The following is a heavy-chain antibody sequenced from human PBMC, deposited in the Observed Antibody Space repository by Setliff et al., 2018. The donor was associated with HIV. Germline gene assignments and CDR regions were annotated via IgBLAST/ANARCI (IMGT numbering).Heavy chain of an antibody. CDR1: GGTFSSYP. J-gene: IGHJ5*02. V-gene: IGHV1-69*13. Sequence: VASVKVSCKASGGTFSSYPISWVRQAPGQGLEWMGGIIPIFGTTHYAQKFQGRVTVTADESTSTAYMQLRSLRSDDTAVYYCARDGYSSGWYIYSFDPWGQGTLVTVSS. CDR2: IIPIFGTT. CDR3: ARDGYSSGWYIYSFDP. D-gene: IGHD6-19*01.